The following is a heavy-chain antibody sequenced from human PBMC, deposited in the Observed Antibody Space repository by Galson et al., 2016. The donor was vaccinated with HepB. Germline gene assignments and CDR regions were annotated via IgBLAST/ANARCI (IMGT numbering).Heavy chain of an antibody. J-gene: IGHJ6*02. CDR3: ATDLHLGVTTRNYYYGMDV. V-gene: IGHV1-24*01. Sequence: SVKVSCKVSGYMFTELSMHWVRQAPGKGLEWMGYFDPEDGEKIYAQKFQGRVTITEDTSTATAYMELSGLRSEDTAVYYCATDLHLGVTTRNYYYGMDVWGQGTTVTVSS. D-gene: IGHD4-17*01. CDR2: FDPEDGEK. CDR1: GYMFTELS.